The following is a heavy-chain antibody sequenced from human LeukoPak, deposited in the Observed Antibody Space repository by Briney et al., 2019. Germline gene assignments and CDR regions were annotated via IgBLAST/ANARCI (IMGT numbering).Heavy chain of an antibody. CDR2: ISGSGDAT. D-gene: IGHD3-22*01. Sequence: GGSLRLSCAASKFNFAMSWVRQTADKRLEWVSAISGSGDATFYTDSVKGRFTISRDNSKNTLYLQMNNLRVEDTAVYYCARDYRGYYYDSSGYYLREDYFDYWGQGTLVTVSS. CDR1: KFNFA. CDR3: ARDYRGYYYDSSGYYLREDYFDY. J-gene: IGHJ4*02. V-gene: IGHV3-23*01.